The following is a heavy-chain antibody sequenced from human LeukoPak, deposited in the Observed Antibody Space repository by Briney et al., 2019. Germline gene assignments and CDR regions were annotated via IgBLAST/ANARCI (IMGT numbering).Heavy chain of an antibody. V-gene: IGHV4-59*08. CDR3: ARAVFTVTVVPAASQTYYYYMDV. D-gene: IGHD2-2*01. Sequence: NPSETLSLTCTVSGGSISSYYWSWIRQPPGKGLEWIGYIYYSGSTNYNPSLKSRVTISVDTSKNQFSLKLSSVTAADTAVYYCARAVFTVTVVPAASQTYYYYMDVWGKGTTVTVSS. CDR2: IYYSGST. J-gene: IGHJ6*03. CDR1: GGSISSYY.